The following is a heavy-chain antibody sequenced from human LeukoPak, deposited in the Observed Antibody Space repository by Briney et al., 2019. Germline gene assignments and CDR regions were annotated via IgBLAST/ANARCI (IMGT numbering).Heavy chain of an antibody. Sequence: PGGSLRLSCAASGFTFSSYAMHWVRQAPGKGLEWEAVISYDGSNKYYADSVKGRFTISRDNSKNTLYLQMNSLRAEDTAVYYCARSIVVVTLGAAFDIWGQGTMVTVSS. V-gene: IGHV3-30-3*01. J-gene: IGHJ3*02. CDR3: ARSIVVVTLGAAFDI. CDR1: GFTFSSYA. CDR2: ISYDGSNK. D-gene: IGHD2-21*02.